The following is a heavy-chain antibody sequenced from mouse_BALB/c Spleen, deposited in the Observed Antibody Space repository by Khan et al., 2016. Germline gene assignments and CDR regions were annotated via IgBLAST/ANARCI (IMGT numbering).Heavy chain of an antibody. Sequence: EVQLQEPGPGLMKPSQSLSLICTVTGYSITSDYAWNWIRQFPGNKLEWMGYIIYSGSTNYTPSLKGQVSITRDTSKKQFLLQLNTVTLEDTATSYCASYGPNYAIDYWSQGTSVTVSS. CDR2: IIYSGST. D-gene: IGHD1-1*02. V-gene: IGHV3-2*02. CDR3: ASYGPNYAIDY. J-gene: IGHJ4*01. CDR1: GYSITSDYA.